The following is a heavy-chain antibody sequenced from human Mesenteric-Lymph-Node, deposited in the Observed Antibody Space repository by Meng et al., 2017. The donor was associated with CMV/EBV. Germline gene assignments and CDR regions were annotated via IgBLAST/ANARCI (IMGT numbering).Heavy chain of an antibody. CDR2: IYWNDDK. CDR1: GGSRSTSGVG. CDR3: AHIGFDY. Sequence: LTLARTFSGGSRSTSGVGVGWIRQPPGRALEWLALIYWNDDKRYSPSLKSRLTITKDTSKNQVVLTMTSMDPVDTATYYCAHIGFDYWGQGTLVTVSS. V-gene: IGHV2-5*01. J-gene: IGHJ4*02.